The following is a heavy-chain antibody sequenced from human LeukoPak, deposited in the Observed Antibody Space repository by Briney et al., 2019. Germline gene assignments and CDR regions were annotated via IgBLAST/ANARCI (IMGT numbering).Heavy chain of an antibody. CDR2: ISYTGST. CDR1: DDSFSRHY. V-gene: IGHV4-59*11. Sequence: PSETLSLTCAVSDDSFSRHYGTWIRQPPGKGLEWIGYISYTGSTNYNPSLKSRVTISIDMSRNQFSLRLSSVTAADTAVYYCARDLVTVTKGFDIWGQGTMVSVSS. J-gene: IGHJ3*02. CDR3: ARDLVTVTKGFDI. D-gene: IGHD4-17*01.